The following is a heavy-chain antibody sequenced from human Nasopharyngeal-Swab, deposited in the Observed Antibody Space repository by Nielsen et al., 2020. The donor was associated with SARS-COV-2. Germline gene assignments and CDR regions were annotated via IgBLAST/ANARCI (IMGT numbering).Heavy chain of an antibody. Sequence: VRQMPGKGLEWVANIKQDGSEKYYVDSVKDRFTISRDNAKNSLYLQMNSLRAEDTAVYYCARVRGSYSFDYWGQGTLVTVSS. D-gene: IGHD1-26*01. V-gene: IGHV3-7*02. CDR2: IKQDGSEK. J-gene: IGHJ4*02. CDR3: ARVRGSYSFDY.